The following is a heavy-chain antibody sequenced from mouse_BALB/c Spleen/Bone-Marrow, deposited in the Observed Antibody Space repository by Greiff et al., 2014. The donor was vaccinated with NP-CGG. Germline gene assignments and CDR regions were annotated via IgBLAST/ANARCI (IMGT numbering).Heavy chain of an antibody. D-gene: IGHD2-4*01. V-gene: IGHV5-17*02. CDR1: GFTFSSFG. CDR2: ISSGSSTI. CDR3: ARDDYDYAMDY. Sequence: EVQVVESGGGLVQPGGSRKLSCAASGFTFSSFGMHWVRQAPEKGLEWVAYISSGSSTIYYADTVKGRFTISRDNPKNTLFLQMTSLRSEDTAMYYCARDDYDYAMDYWGQGTSVPVSS. J-gene: IGHJ4*01.